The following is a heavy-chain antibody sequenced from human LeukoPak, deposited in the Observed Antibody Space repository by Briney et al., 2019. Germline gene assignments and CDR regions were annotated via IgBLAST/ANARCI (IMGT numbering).Heavy chain of an antibody. D-gene: IGHD2-15*01. CDR2: IYYSGST. J-gene: IGHJ5*02. Sequence: SETLSLTCTVSGGSISSYYWSWIRQPPGKGLEWIGYIYYSGSTNYNPSLKSRVTISVDTSKNQFSLKLSSVTAADTAVYYCARAGAVVDNWFDPWGQGTLVTVSS. CDR1: GGSISSYY. CDR3: ARAGAVVDNWFDP. V-gene: IGHV4-59*01.